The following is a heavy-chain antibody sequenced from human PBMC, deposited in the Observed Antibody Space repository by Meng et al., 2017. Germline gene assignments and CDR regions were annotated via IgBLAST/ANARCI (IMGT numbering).Heavy chain of an antibody. CDR3: ARGYTHIVVVTAIRAWFDP. D-gene: IGHD2-21*02. V-gene: IGHV1-46*01. CDR1: GYTFTSYY. Sequence: ASVKVSCKASGYTFTSYYMHWVRQAPGQGLEWMGIINPSGGSTSYAQKFQGRVTMTRDTSTSTVYMELSSLRSEDTAVYYCARGYTHIVVVTAIRAWFDPWGRGTLVTVSS. CDR2: INPSGGST. J-gene: IGHJ5*02.